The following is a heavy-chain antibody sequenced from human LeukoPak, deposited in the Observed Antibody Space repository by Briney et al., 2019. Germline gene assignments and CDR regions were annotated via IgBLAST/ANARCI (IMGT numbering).Heavy chain of an antibody. CDR1: GFTFSSHA. D-gene: IGHD1-26*01. J-gene: IGHJ3*02. Sequence: GGSLRLSCSASGFTFSSHAMNWVRQAPGKGLDWISSISTDSLTIKYADFVSGQFTISRDNAEHLLFHQMNRLRAEDTAVYYCARKAQTGSHSGPFDIWGQGTLVTVSS. CDR2: ISTDSLTI. V-gene: IGHV3-48*04. CDR3: ARKAQTGSHSGPFDI.